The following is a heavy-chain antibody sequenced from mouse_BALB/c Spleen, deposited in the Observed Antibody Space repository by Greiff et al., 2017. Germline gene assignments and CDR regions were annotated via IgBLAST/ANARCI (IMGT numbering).Heavy chain of an antibody. CDR1: GYSFTGYN. CDR2: IDPYYGGN. V-gene: IGHV1-39*01. Sequence: VHVKQSGPELVKPGASVKISCKASGYSFTGYNMNWVKQSNGKNLEWIGNIDPYYGGNSYNQKFKGKATLTVDKSSSTAYMQLKSLTTEDSAVYYCARWYGNYERGYFDYWGQGTTLTVSS. D-gene: IGHD2-10*02. CDR3: ARWYGNYERGYFDY. J-gene: IGHJ2*01.